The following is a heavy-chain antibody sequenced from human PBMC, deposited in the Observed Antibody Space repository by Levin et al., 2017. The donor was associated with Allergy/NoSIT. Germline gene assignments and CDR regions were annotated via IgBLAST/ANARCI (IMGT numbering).Heavy chain of an antibody. Sequence: SETLSLTCTVSGGSISSSSYYWGWIRQPPGKGLEWIGSIYYSGSTYYNPSLKSRVTISVDTSKNQFSLKLSSVTAADTAVYYCARHIPQRITIFGVAHGWFDPWGQGTLVTVSS. D-gene: IGHD3-3*01. CDR3: ARHIPQRITIFGVAHGWFDP. J-gene: IGHJ5*02. V-gene: IGHV4-39*01. CDR2: IYYSGST. CDR1: GGSISSSSYY.